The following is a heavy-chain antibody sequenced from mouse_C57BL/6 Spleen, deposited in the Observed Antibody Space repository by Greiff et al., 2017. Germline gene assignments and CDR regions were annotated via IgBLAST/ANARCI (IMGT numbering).Heavy chain of an antibody. CDR3: ARDGSSYDWFAY. D-gene: IGHD1-1*01. J-gene: IGHJ3*01. CDR1: GYTFTSYW. CDR2: IDPSDSYT. V-gene: IGHV1-59*01. Sequence: VQLQQPGAELVRPGTSVKLSCKASGYTFTSYWMHWVKQRPGQGLEWIGVIDPSDSYTNYNQKFKGKATLTVDTSSSTAYMQLSSLTSEDSAVYYCARDGSSYDWFAYWGQGTLVTVSA.